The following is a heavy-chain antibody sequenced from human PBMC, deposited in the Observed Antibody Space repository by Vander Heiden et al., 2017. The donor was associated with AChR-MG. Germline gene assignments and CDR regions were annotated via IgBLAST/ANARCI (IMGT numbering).Heavy chain of an antibody. CDR1: GFPLAAYA. D-gene: IGHD3-16*02. J-gene: IGHJ6*02. V-gene: IGHV3-9*01. CDR2: ISWNSGSI. CDR3: AKEEVIGYYYYYGMDV. Sequence: EVQLVESGGGLVQPGRSLILACAAYGFPLAAYAMHWVRQAPGKGLEWVSGISWNSGSIGYADSVKGRFTISRDNAKNSLYLQMNSLRAEDTALYYCAKEEVIGYYYYYGMDVWGQGTTVTVSS.